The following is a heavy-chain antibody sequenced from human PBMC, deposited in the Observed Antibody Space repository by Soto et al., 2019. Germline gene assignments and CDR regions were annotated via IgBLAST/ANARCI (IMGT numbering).Heavy chain of an antibody. J-gene: IGHJ4*02. CDR2: VYYSGGT. Sequence: SETLSLTCDVSGGSIDNSHSFWGWVRQPPGRGLEFLGSVYYSGGTYYNPSLKSRVTVSVDTSKNQVSLRVRSVTVAETAMYYYADHWGQGTSVTVSS. CDR1: GGSIDNSHSF. CDR3: ADH. V-gene: IGHV4-39*01.